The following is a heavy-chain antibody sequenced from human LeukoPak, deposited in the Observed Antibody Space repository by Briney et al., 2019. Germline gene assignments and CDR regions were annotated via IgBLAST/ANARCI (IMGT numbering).Heavy chain of an antibody. Sequence: NPGESLQISCRGSGYSFTNYWIGWVRQLPGKGLDWMGIIYPGGSDIRYSPSFQGQVTISADMSINTAYLQWSSLKASDTAIYYCARPSNYYYDPLDYWGQGTLVTVSS. J-gene: IGHJ4*02. CDR3: ARPSNYYYDPLDY. V-gene: IGHV5-51*01. CDR1: GYSFTNYW. D-gene: IGHD3-22*01. CDR2: IYPGGSDI.